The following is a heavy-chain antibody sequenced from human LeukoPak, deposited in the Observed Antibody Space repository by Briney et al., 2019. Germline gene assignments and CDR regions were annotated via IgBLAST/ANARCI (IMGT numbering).Heavy chain of an antibody. Sequence: GGSLRLSRAASGFTFSSYGMHWVRQAPGKGLEWVAVIWYDGSNKYYADSVKGRFTISRDNSKNTLYLQMNSLRAKDTAVYYCARDTIVATRQGYYYYGMDVWGKGTTVTVSS. CDR2: IWYDGSNK. J-gene: IGHJ6*04. CDR1: GFTFSSYG. CDR3: ARDTIVATRQGYYYYGMDV. V-gene: IGHV3-33*01. D-gene: IGHD5-12*01.